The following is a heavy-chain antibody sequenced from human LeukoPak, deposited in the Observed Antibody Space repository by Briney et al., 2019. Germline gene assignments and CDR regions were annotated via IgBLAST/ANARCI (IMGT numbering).Heavy chain of an antibody. CDR1: GYTLTELS. Sequence: ASVKVSCKVSGYTLTELSMHWVRQAPGKGLEWMGGFDPEDGETIYAQKFQGRVTMTEDTSTDTAYMELSSLRSEDTAVYYYAAPGNGPYYYDSSAVDAFDIWGQGTMVTVSS. J-gene: IGHJ3*02. CDR3: AAPGNGPYYYDSSAVDAFDI. D-gene: IGHD3-22*01. V-gene: IGHV1-24*01. CDR2: FDPEDGET.